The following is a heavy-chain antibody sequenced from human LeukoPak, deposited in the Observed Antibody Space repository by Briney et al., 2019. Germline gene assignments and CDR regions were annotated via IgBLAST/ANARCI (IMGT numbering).Heavy chain of an antibody. CDR1: GFTFSSYA. Sequence: GGSLRLSCAASGFTFSSYAMSWVRQAPGKGLEWVSAISGSGGSTYYADSVKGRFTIFRDNSKNTLYLQMNSLRAEDTAIYYCAKAEVYCSSTSCSEFDYWGQGTLVTVSS. CDR3: AKAEVYCSSTSCSEFDY. V-gene: IGHV3-23*01. J-gene: IGHJ4*02. CDR2: ISGSGGST. D-gene: IGHD2-2*01.